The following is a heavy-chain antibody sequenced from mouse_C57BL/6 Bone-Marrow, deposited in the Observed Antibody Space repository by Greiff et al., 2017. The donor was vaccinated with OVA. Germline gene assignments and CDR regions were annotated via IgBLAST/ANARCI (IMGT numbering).Heavy chain of an antibody. CDR2: IDPENGDT. CDR1: GFNIKDDY. CDR3: TVYDGPLYAMDY. J-gene: IGHJ4*01. D-gene: IGHD2-3*01. Sequence: EVQLQQSGAELVRPGASVKLSCTASGFNIKDDYMHWVKQRPEQGLEWIGWIDPENGDTEYASKFQGKATITADTSSNTAYLQLSSLTSEDTAVYYCTVYDGPLYAMDYWGQGTSVTVSS. V-gene: IGHV14-4*01.